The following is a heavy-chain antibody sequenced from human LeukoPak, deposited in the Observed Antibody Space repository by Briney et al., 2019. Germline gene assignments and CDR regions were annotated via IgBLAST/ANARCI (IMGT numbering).Heavy chain of an antibody. CDR3: ARGRGTVTTYPWFDP. D-gene: IGHD4-17*01. CDR2: INHSGST. Sequence: SETLSLTCTVSGGSISSSSYYWSWIRQPPGKGLEWIGEINHSGSTNYNPSLKSRVTISVDTSKNQFSLKLSSVTAADTAVYYCARGRGTVTTYPWFDPWGQGTLVTVSS. J-gene: IGHJ5*02. V-gene: IGHV4-39*07. CDR1: GGSISSSSYY.